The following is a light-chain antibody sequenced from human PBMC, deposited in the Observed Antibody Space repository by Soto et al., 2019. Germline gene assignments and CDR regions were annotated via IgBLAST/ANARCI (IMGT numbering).Light chain of an antibody. J-gene: IGKJ4*01. Sequence: EIVLTQSPGTLSLSPGERATLSCRASRSVSNNYFAWYQQKPGQAPRLLIYGASSRASGTPDRFSGSGSGTDFTLTISRLEPEDFAVYYCQQYGSSCALTFGGGTKVEIK. CDR1: RSVSNNY. CDR2: GAS. CDR3: QQYGSSCALT. V-gene: IGKV3-20*01.